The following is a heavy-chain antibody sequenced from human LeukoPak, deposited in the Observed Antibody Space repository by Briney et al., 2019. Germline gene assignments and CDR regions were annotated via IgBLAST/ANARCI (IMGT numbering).Heavy chain of an antibody. CDR2: INHSGST. CDR1: GGSFSGYY. Sequence: SETLSLTCAVYGGSFSGYYWSWIRQPPGKGLVWIGEINHSGSTNYNPSLKSRVTISVDTSKNQFSLKLSSVTAADTAVYYCARGQWLNNWFDPWGQGTLVTVSS. CDR3: ARGQWLNNWFDP. J-gene: IGHJ5*02. D-gene: IGHD6-19*01. V-gene: IGHV4-34*01.